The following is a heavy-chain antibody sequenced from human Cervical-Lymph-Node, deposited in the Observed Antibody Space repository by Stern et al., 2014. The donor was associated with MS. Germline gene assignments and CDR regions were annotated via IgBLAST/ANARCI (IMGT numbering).Heavy chain of an antibody. CDR3: ARDGTIMDV. Sequence: DQLVESGAEVKPPGASVKVSCKASGYTFSGHYMHWVRQAPGQGLEWMGRINSDSGGADYVQKFQGRVTMTRDTSISTAYMELRGLRSDDTAVYYCARDGTIMDVWGQGTTVTVSS. J-gene: IGHJ6*02. CDR1: GYTFSGHY. D-gene: IGHD1-26*01. V-gene: IGHV1-2*06. CDR2: INSDSGGA.